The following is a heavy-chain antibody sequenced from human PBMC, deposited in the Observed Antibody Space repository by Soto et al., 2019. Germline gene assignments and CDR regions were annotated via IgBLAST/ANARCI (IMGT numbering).Heavy chain of an antibody. CDR3: GREEGRGGRDV. J-gene: IGHJ6*02. CDR1: GYTFTGYY. CDR2: INPNSGGT. Sequence: ASVKVSCKASGYTFTGYYMHWVRQAPGQGLEWMGWINPNSGGTNYAQKFQGWVTMTRDTSISTAYMELSRLRSDGTAVYYCGREEGRGGRDVWGQGTTVTVSS. V-gene: IGHV1-2*04. D-gene: IGHD3-10*01.